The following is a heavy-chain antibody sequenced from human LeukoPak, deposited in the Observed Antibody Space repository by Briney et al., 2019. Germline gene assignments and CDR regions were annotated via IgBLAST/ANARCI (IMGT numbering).Heavy chain of an antibody. CDR3: ASQGPFITVTRGLSFDY. V-gene: IGHV4-39*01. J-gene: IGHJ4*02. D-gene: IGHD4-11*01. CDR1: GGSISSSSYY. CDR2: IYYSGST. Sequence: SETLSLTCTVSGGSISSSSYYWGWIRQPPGKGLGWIGSIYYSGSTYYNPSLKSRVTISVDTSKNQFSLKLSSVTAADTAVYYCASQGPFITVTRGLSFDYWGQGTLVTVSS.